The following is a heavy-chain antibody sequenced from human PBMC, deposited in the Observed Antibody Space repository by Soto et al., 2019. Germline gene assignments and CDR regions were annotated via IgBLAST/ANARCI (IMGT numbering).Heavy chain of an antibody. CDR2: IYWNDDK. D-gene: IGHD6-13*01. Sequence: AAEPVNPAQRVRLTCRFWGLSLSTRGKGVGWIRQPPGKALECLALIYWNDDKRYSPSLKSRLTITKDTSKNQVVLTMTNMDPVDTATYYCAHSIEGSSWWSPNYYYSGMDVSGQGTTVTVSS. CDR3: AHSIEGSSWWSPNYYYSGMDV. J-gene: IGHJ6*02. V-gene: IGHV2-5*01. CDR1: GLSLSTRGKG.